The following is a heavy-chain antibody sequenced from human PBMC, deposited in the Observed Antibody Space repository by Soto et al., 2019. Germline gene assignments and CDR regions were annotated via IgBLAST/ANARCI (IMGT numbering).Heavy chain of an antibody. Sequence: GGSLRLSCAASGFTFSSYGMHWVRQAPGKGLEWVAVIWYDGSNKYYADSVKGRFTISRDNSKNTLYLQMNSLRAEDTAVYYCAREGSDDIVATAVRWSWGYYYYMDVWGKGTTATVSS. CDR1: GFTFSSYG. V-gene: IGHV3-33*01. CDR2: IWYDGSNK. D-gene: IGHD5-12*01. J-gene: IGHJ6*03. CDR3: AREGSDDIVATAVRWSWGYYYYMDV.